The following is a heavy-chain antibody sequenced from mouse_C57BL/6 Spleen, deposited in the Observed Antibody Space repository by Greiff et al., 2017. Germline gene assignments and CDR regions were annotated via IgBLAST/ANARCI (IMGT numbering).Heavy chain of an antibody. CDR2: IDPSDSET. J-gene: IGHJ4*01. CDR3: ARWEDSYSNYLTGTRAMDY. CDR1: GYTFTSYW. Sequence: QVQLQQPGAELVRPGSSVKLSCKASGYTFTSYWMPWVKQRPIQGLEWIGNIDPSDSETHYNQKFKDKATLTVDKSSSTAYMQLSSLTSEDSAVYYCARWEDSYSNYLTGTRAMDYWGQGTSVTVSS. V-gene: IGHV1-52*01. D-gene: IGHD2-5*01.